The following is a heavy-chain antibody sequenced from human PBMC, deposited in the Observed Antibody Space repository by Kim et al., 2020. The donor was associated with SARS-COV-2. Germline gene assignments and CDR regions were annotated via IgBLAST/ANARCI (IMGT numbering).Heavy chain of an antibody. CDR3: GRKGGWFSGFDGSDF. V-gene: IGHV3-72*01. Sequence: GGSLRLSCVVSGLTFSDSFLDWVRQAPGKGPEWVGRIRRKADGHTTEYAPSVKGRFIISRDDSQNSLYLEMNSLRSEDSATYYCGRKGGWFSGFDGSDFWGQGTMVTVSS. CDR2: IRRKADGHTT. J-gene: IGHJ3*01. D-gene: IGHD3-10*01. CDR1: GLTFSDSF.